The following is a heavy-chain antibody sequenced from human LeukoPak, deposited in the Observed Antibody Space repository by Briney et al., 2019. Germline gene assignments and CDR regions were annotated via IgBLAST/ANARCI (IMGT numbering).Heavy chain of an antibody. CDR1: GGSISSYY. J-gene: IGHJ5*02. V-gene: IGHV4-59*12. D-gene: IGHD3-10*01. Sequence: SETLSLTCTVSGGSISSYYWSWIRQPPGKGLEWIGYIYYSGSTNYNPSLKSRVTISVDTSKNQFSLKLSSVTAADTAVYYCARESHYYGSTGRFDPWGQGTLVTVSS. CDR3: ARESHYYGSTGRFDP. CDR2: IYYSGST.